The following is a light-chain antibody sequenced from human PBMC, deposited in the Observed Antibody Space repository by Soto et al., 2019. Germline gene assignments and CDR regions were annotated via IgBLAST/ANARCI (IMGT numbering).Light chain of an antibody. J-gene: IGLJ1*01. CDR1: SSNIGGNS. CDR2: DDN. V-gene: IGLV1-51*01. Sequence: QSVLTQPPSVSAAPGQKATISGSGSSSNIGGNSVSWYQQLPGTAPKLLIYDDNKRPSGIPDRFSGSKSGTSATPGITGFQTGDEADYYCGSWDSSLSAYVFGTGTKVTVL. CDR3: GSWDSSLSAYV.